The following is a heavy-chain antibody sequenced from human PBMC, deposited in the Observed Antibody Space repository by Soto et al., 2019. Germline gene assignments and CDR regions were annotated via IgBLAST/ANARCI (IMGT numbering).Heavy chain of an antibody. Sequence: LGESLKISCKGSGYTFTSQWIAWVRQMPGKGLEWMGMIFPGDSDTRYSPSFQGQVTISADKSISTAYLQWSSLKASDTAMYFCARHGAYFDYWGQGTLVTVSS. CDR3: ARHGAYFDY. CDR2: IFPGDSDT. J-gene: IGHJ4*02. V-gene: IGHV5-51*01. D-gene: IGHD3-16*01. CDR1: GYTFTSQW.